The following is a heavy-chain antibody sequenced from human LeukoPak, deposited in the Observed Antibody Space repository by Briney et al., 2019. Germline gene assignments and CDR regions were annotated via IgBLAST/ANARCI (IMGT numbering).Heavy chain of an antibody. J-gene: IGHJ4*02. D-gene: IGHD2/OR15-2a*01. V-gene: IGHV4-34*01. CDR3: ARGGPTTCFDY. Sequence: SQTLSLTCAVYGRSFSGYYWSWIRQPPGKGLEWIGEINHSGSTNYNPSLKSRVTRSVDTSKNQFSLKLSSVTAADTAVYYCARGGPTTCFDYWGQGTLVTVSS. CDR1: GRSFSGYY. CDR2: INHSGST.